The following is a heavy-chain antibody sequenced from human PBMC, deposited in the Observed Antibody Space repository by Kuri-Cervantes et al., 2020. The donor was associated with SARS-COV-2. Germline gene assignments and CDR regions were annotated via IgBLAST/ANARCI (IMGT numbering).Heavy chain of an antibody. V-gene: IGHV3-7*01. CDR3: ARDKVVDY. Sequence: GESLKISCAASGFTFSSYWMSWVRQAPGKGLEWVANIKQAGSEKYYVDSVKGRFTISRDNAKNSLYLQMNSLRAEDTAVYYCARDKVVDYWGQGTLVTVSS. J-gene: IGHJ4*02. CDR1: GFTFSSYW. CDR2: IKQAGSEK. D-gene: IGHD2-15*01.